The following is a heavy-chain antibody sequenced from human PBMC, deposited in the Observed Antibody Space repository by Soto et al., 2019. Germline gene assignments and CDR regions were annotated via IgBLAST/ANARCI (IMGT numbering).Heavy chain of an antibody. D-gene: IGHD6-13*01. CDR2: IDWDDDK. Sequence: GPTLVNPTQTLTLTCTFSGFSLSTSGMRVSWIRQPPGKALEWLARIDWDDDKFYSTSLKTRLTISKDTSKNQVVLTMTNMDPVDTATYYCARDIAAAGFPSYGMDVWGQGTTVTVSS. CDR3: ARDIAAAGFPSYGMDV. V-gene: IGHV2-70*04. J-gene: IGHJ6*02. CDR1: GFSLSTSGMR.